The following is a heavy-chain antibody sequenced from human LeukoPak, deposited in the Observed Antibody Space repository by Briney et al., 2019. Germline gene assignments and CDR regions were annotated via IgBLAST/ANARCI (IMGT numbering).Heavy chain of an antibody. CDR3: ARDSGGYDSSGPDPYYFDY. CDR1: GFTFSSYA. Sequence: PGRSLRLSCAASGFTFSSYAMHWVRQAPGKGLEWVAVISYDGINKYYADSVKGRFTISRDNSKNTLYLQMNSLRAEDTAVYYCARDSGGYDSSGPDPYYFDYWGQGTLVTVSS. V-gene: IGHV3-30-3*01. D-gene: IGHD3-22*01. J-gene: IGHJ4*02. CDR2: ISYDGINK.